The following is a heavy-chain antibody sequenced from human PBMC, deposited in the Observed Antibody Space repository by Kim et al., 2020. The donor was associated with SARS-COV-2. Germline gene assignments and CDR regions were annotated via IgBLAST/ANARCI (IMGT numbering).Heavy chain of an antibody. CDR3: ARDGAHTPGITMIVVDQLDY. V-gene: IGHV1-18*04. J-gene: IGHJ4*02. D-gene: IGHD3-22*01. CDR2: ISAYNGNT. CDR1: GYTFTSYG. Sequence: ASVKVSCKASGYTFTSYGISWVRQAPGQGLEWMGWISAYNGNTNYAQKLQGRVTMTTDTSTSTAYMELRSLRSDDTAVYYCARDGAHTPGITMIVVDQLDYWGQGTLVTVSS.